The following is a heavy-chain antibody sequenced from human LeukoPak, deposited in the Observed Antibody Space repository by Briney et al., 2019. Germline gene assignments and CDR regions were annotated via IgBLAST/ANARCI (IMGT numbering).Heavy chain of an antibody. CDR1: GFTFSGYA. D-gene: IGHD6-6*01. CDR2: TSGSADTT. J-gene: IGHJ4*02. V-gene: IGHV3-23*01. Sequence: GGSLRLSCAASGFTFSGYAMSWVRQAPGKGLEWVSSTSGSADTTYNADSVKGRFTISRDNSKNTLYLQMNSLRTEDTAVYYCAKRGSSSSAFRTDFWGQGTLVTVSS. CDR3: AKRGSSSSAFRTDF.